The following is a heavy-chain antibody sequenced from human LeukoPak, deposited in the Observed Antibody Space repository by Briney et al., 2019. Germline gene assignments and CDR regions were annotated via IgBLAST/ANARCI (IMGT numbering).Heavy chain of an antibody. CDR1: GYSFATYW. CDR3: ARWDYGTYYFDF. V-gene: IGHV5-51*01. D-gene: IGHD4-17*01. CDR2: IYPGDSDT. Sequence: GESLKISCQGSGYSFATYWIAWVRQMPGKGLEWMGIIYPGDSDTRYSPSFQGQVTISADKSINTAYLQWSSLKASDTAMYYCARWDYGTYYFDFWGQGALVTVSS. J-gene: IGHJ4*02.